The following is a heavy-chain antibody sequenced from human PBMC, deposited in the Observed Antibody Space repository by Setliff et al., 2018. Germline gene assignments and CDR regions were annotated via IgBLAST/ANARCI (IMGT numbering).Heavy chain of an antibody. CDR2: LHTSGST. D-gene: IGHD2-21*01. Sequence: SETLSLTCAVSGGSISSGSYYWSWIRQPAGKGLEWVGRLHTSGSTNYNPSLKGRVTISVDTSKKQFSLMLTSVTAADTAVYYCARYIPSAGCFDPWGQGALVTVSS. V-gene: IGHV4-61*02. CDR3: ARYIPSAGCFDP. J-gene: IGHJ5*02. CDR1: GGSISSGSYY.